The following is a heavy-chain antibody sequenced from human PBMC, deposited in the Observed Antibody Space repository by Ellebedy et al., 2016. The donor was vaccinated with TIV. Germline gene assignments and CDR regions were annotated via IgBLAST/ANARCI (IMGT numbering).Heavy chain of an antibody. Sequence: ETLSLTCAASGFTFSSYAMSWVRQAPGKGLEWVSAISGSGSNTYYADSVKGRFTISRDNSKNTLYLQMNSLRAEDTAVYYCAKDYGNLLLGYWGQGTLVTVSS. CDR3: AKDYGNLLLGY. V-gene: IGHV3-23*01. CDR1: GFTFSSYA. J-gene: IGHJ4*02. D-gene: IGHD1-14*01. CDR2: ISGSGSNT.